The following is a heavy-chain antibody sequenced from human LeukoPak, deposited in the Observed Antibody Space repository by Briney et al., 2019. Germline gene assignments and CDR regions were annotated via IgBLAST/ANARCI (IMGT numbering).Heavy chain of an antibody. CDR3: ASGSSSWPPGD. J-gene: IGHJ4*02. CDR2: IYHSGST. CDR1: GGSISSGGYY. V-gene: IGHV4-30-2*01. D-gene: IGHD6-13*01. Sequence: SETLSLTCTVSGGSISSGGYYWSWIRQPPGKGLEWIGYIYHSGSTYYNPSLKSRVTISVDRSKNQFSLKLSSVTAADTAVYYCASGSSSWPPGDWGQGTLVTVSS.